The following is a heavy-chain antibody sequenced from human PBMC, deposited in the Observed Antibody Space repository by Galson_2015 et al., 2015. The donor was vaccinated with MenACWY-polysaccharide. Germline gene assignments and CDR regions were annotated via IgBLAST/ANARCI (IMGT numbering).Heavy chain of an antibody. Sequence: SLRLSCAASGFTFSTYWMNWVRQAPGKGLEWVAIIKQDGSAIHYMDSVRGRFTISRDNAKNSLYLQMNSLRAEDTAVYYCAGGSGYLIDDWGQGTMLLVSS. J-gene: IGHJ3*01. V-gene: IGHV3-7*03. CDR3: AGGSGYLIDD. D-gene: IGHD2-2*03. CDR1: GFTFSTYW. CDR2: IKQDGSAI.